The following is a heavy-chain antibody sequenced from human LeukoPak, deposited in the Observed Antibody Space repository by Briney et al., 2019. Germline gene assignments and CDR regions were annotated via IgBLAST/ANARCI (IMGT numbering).Heavy chain of an antibody. CDR2: IYYSGST. D-gene: IGHD4-23*01. V-gene: IGHV4-59*11. CDR1: GGSISSHY. J-gene: IGHJ2*01. CDR3: ARFDRGNYWYFDL. Sequence: SETLSLTCTVSGGSISSHYWSWIRQPPGKGLEWIGYIYYSGSTNYNPSLKSRVTISVDTSKNQFSLKLSSVTAADTAVYYCARFDRGNYWYFDLWGRGTLVTVSS.